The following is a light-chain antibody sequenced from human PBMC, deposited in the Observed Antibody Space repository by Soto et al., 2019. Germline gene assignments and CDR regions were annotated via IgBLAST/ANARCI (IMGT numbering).Light chain of an antibody. CDR2: EVS. CDR3: SSYAGSNNVV. CDR1: SSDVGGYND. J-gene: IGLJ2*01. Sequence: QSVLTQPPSASGSPGQSVTISCTGTSSDVGGYNDVSWYQQHPGKAPKLMIYEVSKRPSGVPDRFSGAKSGNTASLTVSGLQAEEEADYYCSSYAGSNNVVFGGGTKLTVL. V-gene: IGLV2-8*01.